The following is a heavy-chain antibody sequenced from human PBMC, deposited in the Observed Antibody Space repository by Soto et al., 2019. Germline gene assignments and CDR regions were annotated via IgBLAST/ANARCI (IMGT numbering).Heavy chain of an antibody. CDR2: IRVGGGDT. J-gene: IGHJ5*02. V-gene: IGHV3-23*01. Sequence: EVRLLESGGGLAQPGGSRRLSCAASGFTFSSSAMNWVRQAPGKGLEWVSSIRVGGGDTFYADSVRGRFIISRVISRNTLYLQMNSLRAEDTAIYYCANCSVGTVRTSGWCNWFDPGGQGTLVTVSS. D-gene: IGHD6-19*01. CDR1: GFTFSSSA. CDR3: ANCSVGTVRTSGWCNWFDP.